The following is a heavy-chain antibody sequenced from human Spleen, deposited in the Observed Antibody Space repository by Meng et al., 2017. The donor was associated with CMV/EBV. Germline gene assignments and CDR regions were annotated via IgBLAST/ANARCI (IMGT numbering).Heavy chain of an antibody. D-gene: IGHD3-10*01. V-gene: IGHV4-4*02. J-gene: IGHJ4*02. CDR2: IFPSGSA. CDR3: ARARCITPNCHMYYFDS. Sequence: SETLSLTCGVSGGSISSSYWWTWVRQPPGMGLEWIGQIFPSGSASYHPSLKSRVTISIDKSKNQFSLKFTSVTAADTAVYYCARARCITPNCHMYYFDSWGRGTLVTVSS. CDR1: GGSISSSYW.